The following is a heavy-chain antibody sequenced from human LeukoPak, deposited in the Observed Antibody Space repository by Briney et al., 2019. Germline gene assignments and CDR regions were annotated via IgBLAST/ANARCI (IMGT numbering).Heavy chain of an antibody. CDR1: GGSFSGYC. J-gene: IGHJ3*02. CDR2: INHSGST. Sequence: KPSETLSLTCAVYGGSFSGYCWSWIRQPPGKGLEWIGEINHSGSTNYNPSLKCRVTISVDTSKNQFSLKLSSVTAADTAVYYCARDQRTYYYGSGSYYRRAFDIWGQGTMVTVSS. D-gene: IGHD3-10*01. CDR3: ARDQRTYYYGSGSYYRRAFDI. V-gene: IGHV4-34*01.